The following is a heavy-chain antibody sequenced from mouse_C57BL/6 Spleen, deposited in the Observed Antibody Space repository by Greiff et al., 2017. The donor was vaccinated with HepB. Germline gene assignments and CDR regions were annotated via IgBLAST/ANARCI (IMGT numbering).Heavy chain of an antibody. CDR3: ARRYYGSSWYFDY. J-gene: IGHJ2*01. CDR2: IDPSDSYT. Sequence: QVQLKQPGAELVKPGASVKLSCKASGYTFTSYWMQWVKQRPGQGLEWIGEIDPSDSYTNYNQKFKGKATLTVDTSSSTAYMQLSSLTSEDSAVYYCARRYYGSSWYFDYWGQGTTLTVSS. CDR1: GYTFTSYW. V-gene: IGHV1-50*01. D-gene: IGHD1-1*01.